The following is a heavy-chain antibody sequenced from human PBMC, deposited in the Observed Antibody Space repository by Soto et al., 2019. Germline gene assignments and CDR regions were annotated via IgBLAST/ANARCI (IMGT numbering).Heavy chain of an antibody. CDR3: ARDAGTRGGWFDP. CDR2: IYYSGST. V-gene: IGHV4-31*03. J-gene: IGHJ5*02. Sequence: TLSLTCPVSGGSISSGGYYWSWIRQHPGKGLEWIGYIYYSGSTYYNPSLKSRVTISVDTSKNQFSLKLSSVTAADTAVYYCARDAGTRGGWFDPWGQGTLVTVSS. CDR1: GGSISSGGYY. D-gene: IGHD1-1*01.